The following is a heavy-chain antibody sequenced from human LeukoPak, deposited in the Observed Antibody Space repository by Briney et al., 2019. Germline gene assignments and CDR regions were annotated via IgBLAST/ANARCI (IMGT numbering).Heavy chain of an antibody. CDR3: ARDFGDWRTDY. D-gene: IGHD2-21*02. Sequence: SETLSLTCSVSGGSISSRTHYWAWIRQPPGKGLEWIGSINYSGKLTYNPSLKSRVTVSIDTSKNQFSLTLSSVTAADTAVYYCARDFGDWRTDYWGQGTLVTVCS. CDR1: GGSISSRTHY. V-gene: IGHV4-39*07. CDR2: INYSGKL. J-gene: IGHJ4*02.